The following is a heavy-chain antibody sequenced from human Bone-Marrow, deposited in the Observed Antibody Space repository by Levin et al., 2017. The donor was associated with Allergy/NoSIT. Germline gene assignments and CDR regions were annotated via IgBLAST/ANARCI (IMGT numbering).Heavy chain of an antibody. V-gene: IGHV3-33*01. D-gene: IGHD4-23*01. J-gene: IGHJ3*02. CDR3: YAHHHDTGNGGAAFDI. CDR2: IWFDGGNK. Sequence: TGGSLRLSCEGSGFTFSRYGIQWVRQAPGKGLEWAAVIWFDGGNKYYADSVKGRFSLSRDNARNTVFLEMNNLTADDTALYYCYAHHHDTGNGGAAFDIWGQGTMVTVFS. CDR1: GFTFSRYG.